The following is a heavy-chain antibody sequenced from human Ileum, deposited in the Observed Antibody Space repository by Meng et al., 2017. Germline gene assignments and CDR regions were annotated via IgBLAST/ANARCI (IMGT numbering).Heavy chain of an antibody. CDR2: IKSKTDGGTT. CDR3: TTDDADYGEGEFDY. CDR1: GFTFTNAW. D-gene: IGHD4-17*01. J-gene: IGHJ4*02. Sequence: EGSPVESGGGFGQPGGFLTLSWAASGFTFTNAWMSWVRQAPGKGLEWVGRIKSKTDGGTTDYAAPVKGRFTISRDDSKNTLYLQMNSLNTEDTAVYYCTTDDADYGEGEFDYWGQGTLVTVSS. V-gene: IGHV3-15*01.